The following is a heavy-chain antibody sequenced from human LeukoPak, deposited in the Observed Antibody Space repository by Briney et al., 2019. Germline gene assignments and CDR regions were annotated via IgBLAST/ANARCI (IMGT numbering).Heavy chain of an antibody. V-gene: IGHV1-2*02. D-gene: IGHD3-10*01. CDR3: ATSGPYTMVRGVMGYMDV. CDR2: INPNSGGT. CDR1: GYTFTGYY. J-gene: IGHJ6*03. Sequence: ASVKVSCKASGYTFTGYYMHWVRQAPGQGLEWMGWINPNSGGTNYAQKFQGRVTMTRDTSISTAYMELSRLRSDDTAVYYCATSGPYTMVRGVMGYMDVWGKGTTVTVSS.